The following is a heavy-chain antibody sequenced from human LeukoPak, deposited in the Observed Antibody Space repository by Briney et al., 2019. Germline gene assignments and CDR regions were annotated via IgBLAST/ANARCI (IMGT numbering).Heavy chain of an antibody. J-gene: IGHJ5*02. CDR1: GGSFSGYY. D-gene: IGHD7-27*01. CDR3: ARRVCLLGKLWFDP. V-gene: IGHV4-34*01. CDR2: INHSGST. Sequence: SETLSLTCAVYGGSFSGYYWSWIRQPPGKGLEWIGEINHSGSTNYNPSLKSRVTISVDTSKNQFSLKLSSVTAADTAVYYCARRVCLLGKLWFDPWGQGTLVTVSS.